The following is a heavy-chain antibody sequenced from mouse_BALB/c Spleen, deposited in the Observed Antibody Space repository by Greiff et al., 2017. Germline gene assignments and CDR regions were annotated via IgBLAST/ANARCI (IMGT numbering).Heavy chain of an antibody. D-gene: IGHD4-1*01. CDR1: GYTFTSYW. CDR2: IYPGDGDT. CDR3: ARKGTGTISYAMDY. V-gene: IGHV1-87*01. Sequence: QVQLQQSGAELARPGASVKLSCKASGYTFTSYWMQWVKQRPGQGLEWIGAIYPGDGDTRYTQKFKGKATLTADKSSSTAYMQLSSLASEDSAVYYCARKGTGTISYAMDYWGQGTSVTVSS. J-gene: IGHJ4*01.